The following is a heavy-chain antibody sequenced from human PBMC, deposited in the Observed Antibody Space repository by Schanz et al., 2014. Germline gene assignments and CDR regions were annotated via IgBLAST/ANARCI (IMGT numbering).Heavy chain of an antibody. Sequence: QVQLVQSGAEVKKPGSSVKVSCKASRSTFSSYTISWVRQAPGQGLEWMGWISPYNGHTTYSQKVRDRVIFTTDTSANTAYMELRSLRSDDTAHYYCVRVPSRDVSFDLWGRGTLVTVSS. CDR3: VRVPSRDVSFDL. D-gene: IGHD3-16*01. CDR1: RSTFSSYT. V-gene: IGHV1-18*01. CDR2: ISPYNGHT. J-gene: IGHJ2*01.